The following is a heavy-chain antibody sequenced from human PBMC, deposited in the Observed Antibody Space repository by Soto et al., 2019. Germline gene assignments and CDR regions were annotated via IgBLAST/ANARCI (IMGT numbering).Heavy chain of an antibody. V-gene: IGHV3-15*01. Sequence: GGSLRLSCATSGFCFPNAWMSWVRQTPGKGLEWVGRIQSTTTGATTYYAAPVKGRFSISRDDSKNALYLQMNSLQTEDTGVYYCTWLVFDAFNMWGQGTLVSVSS. CDR2: IQSTTTGATT. CDR1: GFCFPNAW. J-gene: IGHJ3*02. D-gene: IGHD6-6*01. CDR3: TWLVFDAFNM.